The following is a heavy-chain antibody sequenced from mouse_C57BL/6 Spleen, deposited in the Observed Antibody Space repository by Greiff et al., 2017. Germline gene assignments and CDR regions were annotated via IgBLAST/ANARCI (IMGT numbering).Heavy chain of an antibody. CDR2: INPYDGDT. J-gene: IGHJ2*01. CDR3: ARERTYDGYPYFDY. D-gene: IGHD2-3*01. CDR1: GYSFTGYF. V-gene: IGHV1-20*01. Sequence: EVQLQQSGPELVKPGDSVKISCKASGYSFTGYFMNWVMQSHGKSLEWIGRINPYDGDTFYNQKFKGKATLTEDKSSSTAHMELRSLTSEDSAVYYCARERTYDGYPYFDYWGQGTTLTVSS.